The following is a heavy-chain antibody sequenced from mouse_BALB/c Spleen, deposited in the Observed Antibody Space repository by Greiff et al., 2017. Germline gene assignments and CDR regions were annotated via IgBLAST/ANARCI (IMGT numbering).Heavy chain of an antibody. V-gene: IGHV2-9*02. Sequence: VKLQESGPGLVAPSQSLSITCTVSGFSLTSYGVHWVRQPPGKGLEWLGVIWAGGSTNYNSALMSRLSISKDNSKSQVFLKMNSLQTDDTAMYYCAISNPYYFDYWGQGTTLTVSS. D-gene: IGHD4-1*01. CDR1: GFSLTSYG. CDR3: AISNPYYFDY. CDR2: IWAGGST. J-gene: IGHJ2*01.